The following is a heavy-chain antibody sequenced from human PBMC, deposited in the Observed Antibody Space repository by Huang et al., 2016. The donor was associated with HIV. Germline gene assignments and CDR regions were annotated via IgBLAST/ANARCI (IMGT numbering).Heavy chain of an antibody. CDR2: VFYGGNT. J-gene: IGHJ3*01. D-gene: IGHD3-16*01. CDR1: GGSVNSGYYY. Sequence: QLQLQESGPGLVRPSETLSLTCSVSGGSVNSGYYYWGWIRQPPGKGLEWIASVFYGGNTCYRPSRKSRVSMSVDTSKKRFSLNLSSVTAADTAVYFCARLPFDYVWGTQRQTALDELDVWGQGTMVTVSS. CDR3: ARLPFDYVWGTQRQTALDELDV. V-gene: IGHV4-39*01.